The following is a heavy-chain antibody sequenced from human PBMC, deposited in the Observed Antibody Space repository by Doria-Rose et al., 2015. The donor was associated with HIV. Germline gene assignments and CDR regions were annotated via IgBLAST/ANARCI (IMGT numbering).Heavy chain of an antibody. Sequence: QVQLVQSGPVLVKPTETLTLTCTVSGVSLNSPGMGVSWIRQPPGKALEWLANIFSDDERSYKTSLKSRLTIYRGTSKSQVVLTMTDMDPVDTATYYCARIKSSRWYHKYYFDFWGQGTLVIVSA. CDR3: ARIKSSRWYHKYYFDF. D-gene: IGHD6-13*01. V-gene: IGHV2-26*01. CDR2: IFSDDER. J-gene: IGHJ4*02. CDR1: GVSLNSPGMG.